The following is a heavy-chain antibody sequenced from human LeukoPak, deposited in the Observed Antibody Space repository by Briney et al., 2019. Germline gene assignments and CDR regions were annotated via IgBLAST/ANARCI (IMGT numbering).Heavy chain of an antibody. D-gene: IGHD6-13*01. Sequence: PSETLSLTCTVSGGSISSSSYYWGWIRQPPGKGLEWIGSIYYSGSTNYNPSLKSRVTISVDTSKNQFSLKLSSVTAADTAVYYCARQAAAAGRPPFDYWGQGTLVTVSS. CDR1: GGSISSSSYY. CDR3: ARQAAAAGRPPFDY. V-gene: IGHV4-39*01. J-gene: IGHJ4*02. CDR2: IYYSGST.